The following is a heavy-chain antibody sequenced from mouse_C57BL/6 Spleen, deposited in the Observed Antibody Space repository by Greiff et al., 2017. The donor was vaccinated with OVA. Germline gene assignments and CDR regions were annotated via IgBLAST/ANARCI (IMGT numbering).Heavy chain of an antibody. CDR2: ISNGGGST. Sequence: EVQRVESGGGLVQPGGSLKLSCAASGFTFSDYYMYWVRQTPEKRLEWVAYISNGGGSTYYPDTVKGRFTISRDNAKNTLYLQMSRLKSEDTAMYYCARQGMGSSYYFDYWGQGTTLTVSS. CDR3: ARQGMGSSYYFDY. J-gene: IGHJ2*01. V-gene: IGHV5-12*01. CDR1: GFTFSDYY. D-gene: IGHD1-1*01.